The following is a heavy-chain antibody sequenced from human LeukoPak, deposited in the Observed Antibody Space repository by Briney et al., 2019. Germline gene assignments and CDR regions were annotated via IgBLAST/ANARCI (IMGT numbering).Heavy chain of an antibody. J-gene: IGHJ6*02. Sequence: GASVTVSCKASGYTFVDYYMHWVRQAPGQGLEWMGWINPNSGGTNYAQKFQGRVTMTRDTSISTAYMELSRLRSDDTAVYYCAREYYDILTGYWALYYYGMDVWGQGTTVTVSS. CDR2: INPNSGGT. CDR1: GYTFVDYY. D-gene: IGHD3-9*01. V-gene: IGHV1-2*02. CDR3: AREYYDILTGYWALYYYGMDV.